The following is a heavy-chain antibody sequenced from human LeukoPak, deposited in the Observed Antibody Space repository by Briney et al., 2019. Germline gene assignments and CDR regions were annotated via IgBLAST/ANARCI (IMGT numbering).Heavy chain of an antibody. CDR3: ARLGSSGTPFDY. CDR2: IHTSGST. CDR1: GGSISSYY. J-gene: IGHJ4*02. V-gene: IGHV4-4*07. D-gene: IGHD6-19*01. Sequence: SETLSLTCTVSGGSISSYYWSWIRQPAGKGLEWIGRIHTSGSTNYNPSLKSRVTMPVDTSKNQFSLKLNSVTAADTAVYYCARLGSSGTPFDYWGQGTLVTVSS.